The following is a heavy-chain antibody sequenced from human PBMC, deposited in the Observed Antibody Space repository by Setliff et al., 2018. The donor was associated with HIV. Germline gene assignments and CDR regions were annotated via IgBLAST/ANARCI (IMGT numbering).Heavy chain of an antibody. CDR1: GGTFTNYA. J-gene: IGHJ6*03. Sequence: ASVKVSCKASGGTFTNYAINWVRQAPGQGLECMGWINTNTGNPTYAQGFTGRFVFSLDTSVSTAYLQISSLKAEDTAVYYCARPLGYYYYYMDVWGKGTTVTVSS. V-gene: IGHV7-4-1*02. D-gene: IGHD3-16*01. CDR2: INTNTGNP. CDR3: ARPLGYYYYYMDV.